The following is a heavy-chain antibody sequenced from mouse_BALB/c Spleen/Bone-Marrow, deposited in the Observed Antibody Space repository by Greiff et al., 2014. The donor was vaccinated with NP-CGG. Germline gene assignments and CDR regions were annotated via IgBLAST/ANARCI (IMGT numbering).Heavy chain of an antibody. CDR3: ARGAAYGYYLGLAY. Sequence: EVQLVESGPELVKPGASVKISCKASGYTFTDYNMHWVKQSHGKSLEWIGYIYPYNGGTVYKQKFKSKATLTVDNSSSTANMELRSQTSEDSAVYYCARGAAYGYYLGLAYWGQGTLVTVSA. CDR1: GYTFTDYN. V-gene: IGHV1S29*02. J-gene: IGHJ3*01. CDR2: IYPYNGGT. D-gene: IGHD2-3*01.